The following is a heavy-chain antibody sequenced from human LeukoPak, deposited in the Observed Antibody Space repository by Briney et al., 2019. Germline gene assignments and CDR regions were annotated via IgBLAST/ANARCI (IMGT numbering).Heavy chain of an antibody. J-gene: IGHJ4*02. CDR3: AREGDGLLSKDFDY. V-gene: IGHV1-2*02. D-gene: IGHD2-15*01. CDR2: SSPNSGGA. CDR1: GYTFSGYY. Sequence: GVSVKVSCKASGYTFSGYYIHWVRQAPGQGLEWMGYSSPNSGGANSAQKFRGRVTMTRDTSISTAYMELTRLGSDDTAVYYCAREGDGLLSKDFDYWGQGTLVTVSS.